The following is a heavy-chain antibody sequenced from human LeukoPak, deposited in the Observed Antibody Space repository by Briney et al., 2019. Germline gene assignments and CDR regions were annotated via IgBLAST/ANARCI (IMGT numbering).Heavy chain of an antibody. CDR1: GFTFSSYS. J-gene: IGHJ4*02. V-gene: IGHV3-23*01. Sequence: GGSLRLSCAASGFTFSSYSMSWVRQAPGKGPEWVSTIIDNGFTTFYADSVRGRFSISRDNSKSMLYLQMSSLRVEDTAVYYCAKELTRVYWGQGTLVTVSS. D-gene: IGHD2-21*02. CDR2: IIDNGFTT. CDR3: AKELTRVY.